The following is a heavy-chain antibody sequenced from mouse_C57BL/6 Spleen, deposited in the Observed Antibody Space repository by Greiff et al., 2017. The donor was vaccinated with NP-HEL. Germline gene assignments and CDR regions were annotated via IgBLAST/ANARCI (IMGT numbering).Heavy chain of an antibody. J-gene: IGHJ2*01. CDR2: IDPSDSYT. D-gene: IGHD5-1-1*01. Sequence: VQLQQPGAELVMPGASVKLSCKASGYTFTSYWMHWVKQRPGQGLEWIGEIDPSDSYTNYNQKFKGKSTLTVDKSSSTAYMQLSSLTSEDSAVYYCARGDTPYYYDYWGNGTTLTAAS. CDR1: GYTFTSYW. CDR3: ARGDTPYYYDY. V-gene: IGHV1-69*01.